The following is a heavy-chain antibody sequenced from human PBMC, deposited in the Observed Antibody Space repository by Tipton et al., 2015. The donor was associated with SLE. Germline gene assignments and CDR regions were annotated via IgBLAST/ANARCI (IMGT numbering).Heavy chain of an antibody. CDR1: GGFIGSSSYY. V-gene: IGHV4-39*07. J-gene: IGHJ4*02. CDR2: VSYFGCT. CDR3: ATSPLTV. Sequence: TLSLTCSVSGGFIGSSSYYWGWIRQPPGKGLVWIGSVSYFGCTSHNATPVSRVTISIDTSKKHFSLKPSSVTAADTAVYYCATSPLTVWGQGTLVTVSS.